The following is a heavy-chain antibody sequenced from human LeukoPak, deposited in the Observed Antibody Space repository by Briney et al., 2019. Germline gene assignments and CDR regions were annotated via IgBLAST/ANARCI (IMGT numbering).Heavy chain of an antibody. J-gene: IGHJ3*02. CDR3: ARALGAFDI. CDR2: ISQSGST. V-gene: IGHV4-34*01. Sequence: SETLSLTCGVSGGSFSFYYWSWIRQPPGKGLEWIGEISQSGSTNYNPSLKSRVNISLDTSANQSSLKLSSVTAADTAVYYCARALGAFDIWGQGTMVTVSS. CDR1: GGSFSFYY.